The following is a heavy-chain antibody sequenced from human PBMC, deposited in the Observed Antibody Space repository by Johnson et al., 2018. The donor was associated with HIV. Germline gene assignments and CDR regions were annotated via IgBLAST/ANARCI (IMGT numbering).Heavy chain of an antibody. J-gene: IGHJ3*02. V-gene: IGHV3-9*01. Sequence: VQLVESGGGLVQPGRSLRLSCAASGFTFDDYAMHWVRQAPGKGLEWVSGISWNSGSIGYADSVKGRFTISRDNSKNTLYLQMNSLKIEDTAVYYCTTGFAAFDIWGQGTMVTVSS. CDR2: ISWNSGSI. CDR3: TTGFAAFDI. CDR1: GFTFDDYA.